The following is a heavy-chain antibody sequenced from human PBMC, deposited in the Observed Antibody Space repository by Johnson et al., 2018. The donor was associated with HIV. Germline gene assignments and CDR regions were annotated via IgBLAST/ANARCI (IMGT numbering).Heavy chain of an antibody. Sequence: VQLVESGGGVVQPGRSLRLSCAASGFTFSSYGMHWVRQAPGKGLEWVAVISYDGSNKYYADSVKGRFTISRDNSKNTLYLQMNSLRAEDTAVYYCAKDLFTEREDDVFDIWGQGTMVTVSS. CDR1: GFTFSSYG. CDR2: ISYDGSNK. D-gene: IGHD1-26*01. CDR3: AKDLFTEREDDVFDI. J-gene: IGHJ3*02. V-gene: IGHV3-30*18.